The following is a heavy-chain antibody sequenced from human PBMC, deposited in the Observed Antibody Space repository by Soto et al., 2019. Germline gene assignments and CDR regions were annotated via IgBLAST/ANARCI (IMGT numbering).Heavy chain of an antibody. V-gene: IGHV1-69*13. CDR2: IIPIFGTA. CDR1: GGTFSSYA. CDR3: ARGGVVPAAMPANYYYYYGMDV. D-gene: IGHD2-2*01. Sequence: SVKVSCKASGGTFSSYAISWVRQAPGQGLEWMGGIIPIFGTANYAQKFQGRVTITADESTSTAYMELSSLRSEDTAVYYCARGGVVPAAMPANYYYYYGMDVWGQGTTVTVSS. J-gene: IGHJ6*02.